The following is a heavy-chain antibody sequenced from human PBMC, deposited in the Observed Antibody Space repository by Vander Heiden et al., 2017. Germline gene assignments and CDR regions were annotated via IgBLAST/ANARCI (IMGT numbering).Heavy chain of an antibody. CDR3: ARRTPYYPFDI. CDR1: GGPISTYY. CDR2: IYYSGST. D-gene: IGHD3-10*01. V-gene: IGHV4-59*08. Sequence: QVQLQESGPGLVKPSETLSLTCTVSGGPISTYYWSWIRQPPGKGLEWIGYIYYSGSTNYSPSLRSRVTISVDTSKNQFSLKLTSVTAADTAVYYCARRTPYYPFDIWGQGTMVTVSS. J-gene: IGHJ3*02.